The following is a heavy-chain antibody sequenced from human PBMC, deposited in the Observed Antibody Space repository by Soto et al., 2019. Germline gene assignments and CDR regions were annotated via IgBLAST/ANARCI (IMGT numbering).Heavy chain of an antibody. CDR1: GGSISSSSYY. CDR3: AIRDYDFWSGYQNWFDA. Sequence: SEPLSLTCTVSGGSISSSSYYWGWIRQPPGKGLEWIGSIYYSGSTYYNPSLKSRVTISVDTSKSQFSLKLSSVTAADTAVYYCAIRDYDFWSGYQNWFDAWGQGTLV. CDR2: IYYSGST. V-gene: IGHV4-39*01. J-gene: IGHJ5*02. D-gene: IGHD3-3*01.